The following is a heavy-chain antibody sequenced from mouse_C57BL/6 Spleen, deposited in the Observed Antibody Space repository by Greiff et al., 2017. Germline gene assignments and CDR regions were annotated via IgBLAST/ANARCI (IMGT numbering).Heavy chain of an antibody. CDR2: IYPRSGNT. D-gene: IGHD1-1*02. J-gene: IGHJ3*01. CDR3: ARALWTQLGFAY. CDR1: GYTFTSYG. V-gene: IGHV1-81*01. Sequence: QVQLQQSGAELARPGASVKLSCKASGYTFTSYGISWVKQRTGQGLEWIGEIYPRSGNTYYNEKFKGKATLTADKSSSTAYMELRSLTSEDSAVYFCARALWTQLGFAYWGQGTLVTVSA.